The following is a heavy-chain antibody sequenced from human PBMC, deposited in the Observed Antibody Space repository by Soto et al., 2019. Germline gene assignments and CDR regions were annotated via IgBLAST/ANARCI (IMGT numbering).Heavy chain of an antibody. CDR3: ARWAVPAAPYYYYYYGMDV. Sequence: LILPCAASGFIVSSYGMHWVRQAPGKGLDWVAVISYDGSNKYYADSVKGRFTISRDNSKNTLYLQMNSLRAEDTAVYYCARWAVPAAPYYYYYYGMDVWGQGTTVTVSS. J-gene: IGHJ6*02. D-gene: IGHD2-2*01. V-gene: IGHV3-30-3*01. CDR2: ISYDGSNK. CDR1: GFIVSSYG.